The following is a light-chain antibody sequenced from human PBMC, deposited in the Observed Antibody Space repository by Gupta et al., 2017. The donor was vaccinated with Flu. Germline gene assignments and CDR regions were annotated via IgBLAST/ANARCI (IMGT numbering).Light chain of an antibody. CDR3: GTGDSSMSAL. J-gene: IGLJ2*01. CDR2: DNN. CDR1: SSNIGNNF. Sequence: SVLTQPPSVSAAPGQKVTISCSGSSSNIGNNFVSWYQQLPGTAPKLLIFDNNKRPSGIPGRFSGSKSGTAATLGITGLQTGDEAEYYCGTGDSSMSALFGGGTKLTVL. V-gene: IGLV1-51*01.